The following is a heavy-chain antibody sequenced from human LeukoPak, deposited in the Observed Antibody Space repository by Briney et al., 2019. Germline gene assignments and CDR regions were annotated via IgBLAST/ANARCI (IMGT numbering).Heavy chain of an antibody. CDR1: GGTFNSYS. Sequence: SVKVSCKASGGTFNSYSISWVRQAPGQGLEWMGGIIPVFGTPNYAQKFQGRVTITTDESTSTVYVEVSSLRSVDTAVYYCARVTLDNTPPYFSYMDVWGKGTTVTVSS. V-gene: IGHV1-69*05. J-gene: IGHJ6*03. D-gene: IGHD2-15*01. CDR2: IIPVFGTP. CDR3: ARVTLDNTPPYFSYMDV.